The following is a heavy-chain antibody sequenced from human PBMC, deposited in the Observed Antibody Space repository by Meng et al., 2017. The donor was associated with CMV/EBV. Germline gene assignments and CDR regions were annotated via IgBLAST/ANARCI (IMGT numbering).Heavy chain of an antibody. J-gene: IGHJ5*02. V-gene: IGHV4-4*07. D-gene: IGHD2-15*01. CDR3: VRSMVVAGDWFDP. CDR2: IYTSGST. Sequence: QVQLQEPGPGLVTPSAPLSLTCTVSGGSISSYYWSWIRQPAGKGLEWIGRIYTSGSTNYNPSLKSRVTMSVDTSKNQFSLKLSSVTAADTAVYYCVRSMVVAGDWFDPWGQGALVTVSS. CDR1: GGSISSYY.